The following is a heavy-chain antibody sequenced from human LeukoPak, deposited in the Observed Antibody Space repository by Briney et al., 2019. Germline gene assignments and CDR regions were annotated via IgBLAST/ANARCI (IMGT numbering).Heavy chain of an antibody. J-gene: IGHJ4*02. CDR1: GGSISSYY. D-gene: IGHD3-3*01. CDR2: IYYSGST. Sequence: PSETLSLTCTVSGGSISSYYWSWIRQPPGKVLEWIGYIYYSGSTNYNPSLKSRVTISVDTYKNKFSLRMRSVTAADTAVYYCARDRGYDFWSGYFNLGYFDYWGQGTLVTVSS. V-gene: IGHV4-59*01. CDR3: ARDRGYDFWSGYFNLGYFDY.